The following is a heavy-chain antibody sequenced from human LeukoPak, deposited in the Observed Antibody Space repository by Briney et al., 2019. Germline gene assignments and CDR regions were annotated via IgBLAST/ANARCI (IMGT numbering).Heavy chain of an antibody. CDR2: IYHSGRT. V-gene: IGHV4-59*11. Sequence: NPSETLSLTCTVSGGSISDHYWAWIRQPPGKGLEYIGYIYHSGRTTYNPSLKSRVTISIDTSKNEFSLKLSSVTAADTAVYYCARDMGSSGLDFWGQGTLVTVSS. CDR1: GGSISDHY. D-gene: IGHD3-22*01. J-gene: IGHJ4*02. CDR3: ARDMGSSGLDF.